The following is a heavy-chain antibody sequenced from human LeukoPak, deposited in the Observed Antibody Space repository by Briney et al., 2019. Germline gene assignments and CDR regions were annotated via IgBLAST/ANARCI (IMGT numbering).Heavy chain of an antibody. Sequence: GGSLRLSCAASGLTFSSYPMHWVRQAPGKGLEWVALISFGGGNKYYADSVKGRFTISRDNSKNTLYLEMNTLRTEDTALYYCARFSGSYSGYWGQGTLVTVSS. CDR3: ARFSGSYSGY. CDR2: ISFGGGNK. V-gene: IGHV3-30*04. J-gene: IGHJ4*02. D-gene: IGHD1-26*01. CDR1: GLTFSSYP.